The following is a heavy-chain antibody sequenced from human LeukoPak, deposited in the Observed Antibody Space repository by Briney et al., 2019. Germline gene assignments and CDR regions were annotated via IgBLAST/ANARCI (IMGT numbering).Heavy chain of an antibody. CDR3: AKDPDYDFWSGHYPTFDY. D-gene: IGHD3-3*01. V-gene: IGHV1-69*13. Sequence: SVKVSCKASGGTFSSYAISWVRQAPGQGLEWMGGIIPIFGTANYAQEFQGRVTITADESTSTAYMELSSLRSEDTAVYYCAKDPDYDFWSGHYPTFDYWGQGTLVTVSS. CDR1: GGTFSSYA. CDR2: IIPIFGTA. J-gene: IGHJ4*02.